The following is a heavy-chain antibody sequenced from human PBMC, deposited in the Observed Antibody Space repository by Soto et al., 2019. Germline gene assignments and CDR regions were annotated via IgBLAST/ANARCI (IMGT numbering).Heavy chain of an antibody. CDR1: GYTFTSYG. V-gene: IGHV1-46*03. Sequence: ASVNVSCKASGYTFTSYGISWVRQAPGQGLEWMGIINPSGGSTSYAQKFQGRVTMTRDTSTSTVYMELSSLRSEDTAVYYCARDSTYCTNGVCYLGAFDIWGQGTMVTLSS. CDR3: ARDSTYCTNGVCYLGAFDI. J-gene: IGHJ3*02. D-gene: IGHD2-8*01. CDR2: INPSGGST.